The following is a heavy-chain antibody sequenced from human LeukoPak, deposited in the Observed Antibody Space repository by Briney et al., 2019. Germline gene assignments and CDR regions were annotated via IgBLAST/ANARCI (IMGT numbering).Heavy chain of an antibody. CDR1: GFTFSSYG. CDR3: AKEGYCSSTSCQSPLYYYYMDV. D-gene: IGHD2-2*01. V-gene: IGHV3-33*06. CDR2: IWYDGSNK. J-gene: IGHJ6*03. Sequence: XXXLRLSCAASGFTFSSYGMHWVRQAPGKGLEWVAVIWYDGSNKYYADSVKGRFTISRDSSKNTLYLQMNSLRAEDTAVYYCAKEGYCSSTSCQSPLYYYYMDVWGKGTTVTASS.